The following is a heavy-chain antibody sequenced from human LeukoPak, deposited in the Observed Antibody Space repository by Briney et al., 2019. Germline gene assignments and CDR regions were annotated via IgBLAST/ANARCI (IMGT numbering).Heavy chain of an antibody. J-gene: IGHJ4*02. CDR1: GFTFSTYS. CDR3: ARAPRISGHYHFDY. V-gene: IGHV3-48*01. D-gene: IGHD5-12*01. Sequence: GGSLRLSCAASGFTFSTYSMNWVRQAPGKGLEWVSYITSSSSTMFYADSVKGRFTISRDNAHNSLYLQMSSLRVEDTAVYFCARAPRISGHYHFDYWGQGILVTVSS. CDR2: ITSSSSTM.